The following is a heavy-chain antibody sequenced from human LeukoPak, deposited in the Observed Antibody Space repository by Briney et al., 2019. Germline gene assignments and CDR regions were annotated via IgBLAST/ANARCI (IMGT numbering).Heavy chain of an antibody. Sequence: PSETLSLTCTVSGGSISSYYWSWIRQPPGKGLEWIGYIYYSGSTNYNPSLKSRVTISVDTSKNQFSLKLSSVTAADTAVYYCARSSITMVRGVITGDDYFDYWGQGTLVTVSS. CDR2: IYYSGST. V-gene: IGHV4-59*01. J-gene: IGHJ4*02. D-gene: IGHD3-10*01. CDR3: ARSSITMVRGVITGDDYFDY. CDR1: GGSISSYY.